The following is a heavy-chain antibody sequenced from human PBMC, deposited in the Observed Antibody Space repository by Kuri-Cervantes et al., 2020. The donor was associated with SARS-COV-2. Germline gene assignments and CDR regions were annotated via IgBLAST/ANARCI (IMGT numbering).Heavy chain of an antibody. CDR3: ARDQTRSGWTFLFDY. CDR1: GGTFSSYA. Sequence: SVKVSCRASGGTFSSYAVTWVRQAPGRGLEWMGRIIPLFGTTIYAENFRGRVTITADESTSTAYMELSSLRSEDTAVYYCARDQTRSGWTFLFDYWGQGTLVTVSS. D-gene: IGHD6-19*01. CDR2: IIPLFGTT. J-gene: IGHJ4*02. V-gene: IGHV1-69*13.